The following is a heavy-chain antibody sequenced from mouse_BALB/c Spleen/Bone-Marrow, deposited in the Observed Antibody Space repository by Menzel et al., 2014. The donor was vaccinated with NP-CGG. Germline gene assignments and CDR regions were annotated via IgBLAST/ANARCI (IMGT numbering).Heavy chain of an antibody. J-gene: IGHJ3*01. D-gene: IGHD1-1*01. Sequence: EVQLVESGGGLVQPGGSLKLSCAASGFGFSRYWMSWVRQAPGKGLEWIGEINPDSSTINYTPSLKDKFIISRDSAKNTLYLQMSKVRSEDTALYYCSRLYYYGNFAYWGQGTLVTVSA. V-gene: IGHV4-1*02. CDR3: SRLYYYGNFAY. CDR1: GFGFSRYW. CDR2: INPDSSTI.